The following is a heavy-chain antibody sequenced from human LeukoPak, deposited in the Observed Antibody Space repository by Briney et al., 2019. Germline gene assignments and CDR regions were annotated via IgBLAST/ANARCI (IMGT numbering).Heavy chain of an antibody. V-gene: IGHV4-31*03. CDR3: ARDKGGPLDI. J-gene: IGHJ3*02. CDR2: IYYSGST. D-gene: IGHD6-25*01. Sequence: SETLSLTCTVSGGSISSGGYYWSWIRQRPGKGLEWIGYIYYSGSTYYNPSLKSRVTISVDTSKNQFSLKLSSVTAADTAVYYCARDKGGPLDIWGQGTMVTVSS. CDR1: GGSISSGGYY.